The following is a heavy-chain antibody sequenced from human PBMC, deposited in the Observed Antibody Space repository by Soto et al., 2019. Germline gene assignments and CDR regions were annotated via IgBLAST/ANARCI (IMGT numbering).Heavy chain of an antibody. D-gene: IGHD1-1*01. CDR3: AKDITQNWNDEPYFDY. Sequence: GGSLRLSCAASGFTFDDYAMHWVRQAPGKGLEWVSGISWNSGSIGYADSVKGRFTISRDNAKNSLYLQMNSLRAEDTALYYCAKDITQNWNDEPYFDYWGQGTLVTVSS. CDR1: GFTFDDYA. V-gene: IGHV3-9*01. J-gene: IGHJ4*02. CDR2: ISWNSGSI.